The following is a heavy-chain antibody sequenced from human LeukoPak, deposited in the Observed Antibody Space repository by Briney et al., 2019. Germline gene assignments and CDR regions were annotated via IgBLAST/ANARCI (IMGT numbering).Heavy chain of an antibody. CDR1: GFTFSSYW. J-gene: IGHJ5*02. CDR3: ARVKGYYGSGSYST. D-gene: IGHD3-10*01. CDR2: IKQDGSEK. V-gene: IGHV3-7*01. Sequence: PGGSLRLSCAASGFTFSSYWMSWVRQAPGKGLEWVANIKQDGSEKYYVDSVKGRFTISRDNAKNSLYLQMNSLRAEDTAVYYCARVKGYYGSGSYSTWGQGTLVTVSS.